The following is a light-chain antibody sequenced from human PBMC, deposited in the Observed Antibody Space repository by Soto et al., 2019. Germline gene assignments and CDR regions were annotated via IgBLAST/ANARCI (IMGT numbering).Light chain of an antibody. CDR1: QSVSSSY. Sequence: EIVLTQSPGTLSLSPGERATLSCRASQSVSSSYLAWYQQKPGQAPRLLIYGASSRATGIPDRFTGSGSGTGFTLTISRLVSEYVAEYYCNTYCSPPPWTVRQGTKVEIK. V-gene: IGKV3-20*01. J-gene: IGKJ1*01. CDR2: GAS. CDR3: NTYCSPPPWT.